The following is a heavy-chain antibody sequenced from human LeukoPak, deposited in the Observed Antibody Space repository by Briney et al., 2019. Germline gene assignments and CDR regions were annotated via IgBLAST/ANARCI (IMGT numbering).Heavy chain of an antibody. J-gene: IGHJ5*02. V-gene: IGHV4-59*01. Sequence: SETLSLTCTVSGGSISSYYWSWIRQPPGKGLEWIGYISYSGSTNFNPSLKSRVTISVDTSKNQCSLKLSSVTAADTAVYYCAREGTAGTNLNWFDPWGQGTLVTVSS. D-gene: IGHD1-1*01. CDR3: AREGTAGTNLNWFDP. CDR1: GGSISSYY. CDR2: ISYSGST.